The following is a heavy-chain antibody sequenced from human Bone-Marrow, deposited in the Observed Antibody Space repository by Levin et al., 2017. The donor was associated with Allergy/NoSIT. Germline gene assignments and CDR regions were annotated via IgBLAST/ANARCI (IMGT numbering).Heavy chain of an antibody. CDR3: ARVSGATGFDY. D-gene: IGHD3-10*01. CDR2: MYHSGTT. J-gene: IGHJ4*02. CDR1: GGPIGGGGYS. Sequence: SETLSLTCAVSGGPIGGGGYSWSWIRQPPGKGLEWIGYMYHSGTTHYNPSLKSRATISVDKTTNQFSLNGTSATAADTAIYYCARVSGATGFDYWGQGILVTVSS. V-gene: IGHV4-30-2*01.